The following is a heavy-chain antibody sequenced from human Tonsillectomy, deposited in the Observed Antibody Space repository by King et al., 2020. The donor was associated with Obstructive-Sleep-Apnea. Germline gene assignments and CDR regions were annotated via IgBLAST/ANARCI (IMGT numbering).Heavy chain of an antibody. V-gene: IGHV3-74*01. D-gene: IGHD3-10*01. CDR2: INSDGSST. CDR3: ARENGYYGPGAFDI. J-gene: IGHJ3*02. CDR1: GFTFSRYW. Sequence: EVQLVESGGGLVQPGGSLRLSCVASGFTFSRYWMNWVRQAPGKGLVWVSRINSDGSSTSYVDSVKGRFTISRDNAKNTLYLQMNSLRAEDTAVYYCARENGYYGPGAFDIWGQGTMVTVSS.